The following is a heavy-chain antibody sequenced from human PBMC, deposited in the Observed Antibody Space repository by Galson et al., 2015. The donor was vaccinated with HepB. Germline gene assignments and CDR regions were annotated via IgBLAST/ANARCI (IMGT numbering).Heavy chain of an antibody. CDR1: GYTFTNYD. CDR2: MNPDSGNT. CDR3: ARGRYCTSGACPYYFDN. V-gene: IGHV1-8*01. D-gene: IGHD2-8*01. J-gene: IGHJ4*02. Sequence: VKVSCKASGYTFTNYDINWMRQATAQGLEWMGWMNPDSGNTGYAQKFQGRVTMTRNTSISTAYMQLSSLRSEDTAVYYCARGRYCTSGACPYYFDNWGQGTLVTVSS.